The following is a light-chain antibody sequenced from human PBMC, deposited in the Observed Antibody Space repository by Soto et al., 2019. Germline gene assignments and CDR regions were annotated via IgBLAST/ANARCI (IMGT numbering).Light chain of an antibody. Sequence: EIVLTQSPATLSMSPGESATLSCRASQTITSGYLAWHQQKPGQAPRLLIYAASNRAAGIPDRFSGSESGTDFTLTISRLEPEDFAVYYCQQYGKSPYTFGQGTKLEI. V-gene: IGKV3-20*01. CDR2: AAS. CDR1: QTITSGY. J-gene: IGKJ2*01. CDR3: QQYGKSPYT.